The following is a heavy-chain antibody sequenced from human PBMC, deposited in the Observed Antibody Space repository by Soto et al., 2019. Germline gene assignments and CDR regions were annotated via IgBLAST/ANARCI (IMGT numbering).Heavy chain of an antibody. V-gene: IGHV1-2*02. CDR3: ARDLALQNAWGDYYGMDV. CDR2: INPNSGGT. J-gene: IGHJ6*02. CDR1: GYTFTGYY. D-gene: IGHD3-16*01. Sequence: ASVKVSCKASGYTFTGYYMHWVRQAPGQGLEWMGWINPNSGGTNYAQKFQGRVTMTRDTSISTAYMELSRLRSDDTAVYYCARDLALQNAWGDYYGMDVWGQGTTVTVSS.